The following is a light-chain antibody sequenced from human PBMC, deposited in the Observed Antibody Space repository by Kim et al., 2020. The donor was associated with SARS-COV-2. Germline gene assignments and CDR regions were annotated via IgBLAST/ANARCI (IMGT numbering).Light chain of an antibody. CDR3: QQYKSWPLT. J-gene: IGKJ4*01. CDR1: QSVTSN. CDR2: DAA. V-gene: IGKV3-15*01. Sequence: LGPGERAARSCRASQSVTSNVAWYQQKPGQAPRLLIYDAATRATGIPARFSGTGSGTEFSLTISSLQSEDCAVYYCQQYKSWPLTFGGGTKVEI.